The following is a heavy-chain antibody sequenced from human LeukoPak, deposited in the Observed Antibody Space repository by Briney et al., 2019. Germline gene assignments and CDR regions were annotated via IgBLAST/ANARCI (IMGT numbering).Heavy chain of an antibody. V-gene: IGHV4-59*01. Sequence: SETLSLTCTVSGGSISSYYWSWIRQPPGKGLEWIGYIYYSGSTNYNPSLKSRVTISVDTSKDQFSLKLSSVTAADTAVYYRARRGYHDSSGYYFDYWGQGTLVTVSS. CDR3: ARRGYHDSSGYYFDY. D-gene: IGHD3-22*01. CDR1: GGSISSYY. CDR2: IYYSGST. J-gene: IGHJ4*02.